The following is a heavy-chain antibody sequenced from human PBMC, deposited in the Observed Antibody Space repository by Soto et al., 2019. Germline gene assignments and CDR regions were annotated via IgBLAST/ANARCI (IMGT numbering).Heavy chain of an antibody. D-gene: IGHD1-7*01. Sequence: QVQLVQSGAEVKKPGASVKVSCKASGYTFTGYYMHWVRQAPGQGLEWMGWINPNSGGTKYAQKFQGWVTMTRDTSISTAYMELSRLSSDDTAVYYCARDPPRGTDYFDYWGQGTLVTVSS. V-gene: IGHV1-2*04. CDR1: GYTFTGYY. CDR2: INPNSGGT. CDR3: ARDPPRGTDYFDY. J-gene: IGHJ4*02.